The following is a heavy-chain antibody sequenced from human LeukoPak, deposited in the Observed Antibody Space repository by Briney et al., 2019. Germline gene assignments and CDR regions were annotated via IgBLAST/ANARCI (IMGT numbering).Heavy chain of an antibody. D-gene: IGHD3-22*01. CDR2: IYYSGST. CDR3: ASPGHSSAYGDAFDI. Sequence: PSETLSLTCTVSGGSISSGGYYWSWIRQHPGKGLEWVGYIYYSGSTYYNPSLKSRVTMSVDTSENQFSLNLSSVTAADTAVYYCASPGHSSAYGDAFDIWGQGTMVTVSS. J-gene: IGHJ3*02. CDR1: GGSISSGGYY. V-gene: IGHV4-31*03.